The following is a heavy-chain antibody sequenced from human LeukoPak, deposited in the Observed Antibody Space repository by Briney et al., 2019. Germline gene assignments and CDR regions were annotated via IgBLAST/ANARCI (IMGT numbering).Heavy chain of an antibody. V-gene: IGHV3-33*01. CDR3: ARARAMMTYYGMDV. Sequence: PGRSLRLSCAASGFSFITYGMHWVRQAPGNGLEWVAVIWDDGSKKSYSDSVKGRFTISRDNSKNALFLQMDSLGDGDTAVYYCARARAMMTYYGMDVWGQGTTVTVSS. J-gene: IGHJ6*02. CDR2: IWDDGSKK. D-gene: IGHD3-22*01. CDR1: GFSFITYG.